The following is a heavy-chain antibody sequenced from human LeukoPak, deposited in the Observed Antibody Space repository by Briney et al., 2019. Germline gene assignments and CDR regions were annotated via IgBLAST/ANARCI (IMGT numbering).Heavy chain of an antibody. D-gene: IGHD5-24*01. V-gene: IGHV3-72*01. CDR2: TRNKANSYTT. J-gene: IGHJ4*02. CDR1: GFTFSDHY. CDR3: ARGWLQSGFDS. Sequence: GGSLRLSCAASGFTFSDHYMDWVRQAPGKGLEWVGRTRNKANSYTTEYAASVKGRFTISRDDSKNSLYLQMNSLKTEDTAVYYCARGWLQSGFDSWGQGTLVTVSS.